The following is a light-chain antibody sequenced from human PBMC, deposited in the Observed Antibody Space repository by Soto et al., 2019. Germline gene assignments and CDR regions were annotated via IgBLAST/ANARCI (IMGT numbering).Light chain of an antibody. CDR3: QQLNSYPLT. J-gene: IGKJ4*01. CDR1: QGINNF. V-gene: IGKV1-9*01. Sequence: IQLTQSPSSLSASVGDKVTITCRASQGINNFLAWYQQKPGKPPKVLIYAASTLQSGVPSRFSGSGSGTYFTLTNSYLQPEDFATYYCQQLNSYPLTLGGGTQVE. CDR2: AAS.